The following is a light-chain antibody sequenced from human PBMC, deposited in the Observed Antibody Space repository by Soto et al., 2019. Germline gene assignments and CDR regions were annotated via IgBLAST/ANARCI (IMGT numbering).Light chain of an antibody. CDR2: AAS. CDR1: QSISSY. CDR3: QQSYSTPGFT. Sequence: DIQMTQSPSSLSASVGDRDTITCRASQSISSYLNWYQQKPGKAPKLLIYAASSLQSGVPSRFSGSGSGTDFTLTISSLQPEDFATYYCQQSYSTPGFTFGPGTKVDIK. J-gene: IGKJ3*01. V-gene: IGKV1-39*01.